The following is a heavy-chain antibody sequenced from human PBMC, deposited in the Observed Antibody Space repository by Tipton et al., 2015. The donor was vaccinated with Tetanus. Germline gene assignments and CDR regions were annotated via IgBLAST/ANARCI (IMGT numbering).Heavy chain of an antibody. CDR1: GYRFSSYW. CDR2: IYPGDSDT. V-gene: IGHV5-51*01. Sequence: VQLVQSGPEVKEAGESLRISCKASGYRFSSYWIAWVRQMPGKGLEWVGLIYPGDSDTKISPSFRGQVTFSVDKSITTAYLQWSSLKAPDTAIYYCAKGDPGNFDSWGQGTQVIVSS. CDR3: AKGDPGNFDS. J-gene: IGHJ4*02. D-gene: IGHD3-9*01.